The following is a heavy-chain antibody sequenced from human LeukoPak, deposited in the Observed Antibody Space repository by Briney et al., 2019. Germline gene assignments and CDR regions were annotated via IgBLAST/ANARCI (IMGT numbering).Heavy chain of an antibody. CDR3: ARDGYNSDFDY. CDR1: GYTFTGYY. Sequence: ASVKVSCKASGYTFTGYYMHWVRQAPGQGLEWMGWINPSGGSTSYAQKFQGRVTMTRDMSTSTVYMELSSLRSEDTAVYYCARDGYNSDFDYWGQGTLVTVSS. D-gene: IGHD5-24*01. J-gene: IGHJ4*02. CDR2: INPSGGST. V-gene: IGHV1-46*01.